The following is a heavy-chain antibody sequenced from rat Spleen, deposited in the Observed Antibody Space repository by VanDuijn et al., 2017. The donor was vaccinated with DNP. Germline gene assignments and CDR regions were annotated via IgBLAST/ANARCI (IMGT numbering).Heavy chain of an antibody. CDR2: ITRGGTTT. CDR1: GFTFDYYW. Sequence: EVQLVESGGDLVQPGRSLKLSCVASGFTFDYYWMTWIRHIPGKGLEWVASITRGGTTTNYRDSVKGRFTISRDDARNTLYLQMNSLTPEDSATYYCSTRNSGYGGYFDYWGQGVMVTVSS. CDR3: STRNSGYGGYFDY. V-gene: IGHV5-31*01. J-gene: IGHJ2*01. D-gene: IGHD4-3*01.